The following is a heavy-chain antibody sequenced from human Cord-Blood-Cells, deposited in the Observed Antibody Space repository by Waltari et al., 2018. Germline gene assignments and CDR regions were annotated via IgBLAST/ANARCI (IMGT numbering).Heavy chain of an antibody. CDR2: IKQDGSEK. CDR3: ARAPRGYSYGIDY. Sequence: EVQLVESGGGLVQPGGSLRLSCAASGFTFSSYWMSLVRQAPGKGLEWVANIKQDGSEKYYVDSVKGRFTISRDNAKNSLYLQMNSLRAEDTAVYYCARAPRGYSYGIDYWGQGTLVTVSS. D-gene: IGHD5-18*01. V-gene: IGHV3-7*01. J-gene: IGHJ4*02. CDR1: GFTFSSYW.